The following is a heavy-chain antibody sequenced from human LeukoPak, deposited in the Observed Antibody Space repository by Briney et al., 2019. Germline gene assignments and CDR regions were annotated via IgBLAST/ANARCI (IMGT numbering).Heavy chain of an antibody. CDR1: GYTFTAYY. V-gene: IGHV1-2*02. J-gene: IGHJ4*02. CDR3: ATAYGSGTDFYY. CDR2: INPNSGGT. Sequence: ASVKVSCKASGYTFTAYYIHWVRQAPGQGLEWMGWINPNSGGTNYAQKFQGRVTMTRDTSISTAYMELSRLRSDDTAVFYCATAYGSGTDFYYWGQGTLVTVSS. D-gene: IGHD3-10*01.